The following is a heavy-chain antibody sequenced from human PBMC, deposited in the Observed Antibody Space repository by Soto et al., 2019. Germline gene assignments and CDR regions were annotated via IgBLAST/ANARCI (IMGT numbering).Heavy chain of an antibody. V-gene: IGHV3-30*04. J-gene: IGHJ5*02. Sequence: QVQVVESGGGVFQPGRSLRLCCAVSGYTFGSYAMHWVRQAPGKGLEWVAVISYDGSNKYYADSVRGRFTISRDNSNKTLLLQMNSLRVEDMAVYYCARVDLWGQGTQVTVSS. CDR3: ARVDL. CDR1: GYTFGSYA. CDR2: ISYDGSNK.